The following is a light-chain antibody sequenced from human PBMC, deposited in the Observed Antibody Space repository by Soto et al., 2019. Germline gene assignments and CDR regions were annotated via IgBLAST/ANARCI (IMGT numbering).Light chain of an antibody. CDR2: NNN. CDR3: AAWYDSLNVYV. Sequence: QSVLTQPPSASGTPGQRVTISCSGSRSNIARYNVNWYQQLPGTAPKLLIYNNNQRPSGVPDRFSGSKSGTSASLAISGLQSEDEADYYWAAWYDSLNVYVFGAETKVTVL. J-gene: IGLJ1*01. CDR1: RSNIARYN. V-gene: IGLV1-44*01.